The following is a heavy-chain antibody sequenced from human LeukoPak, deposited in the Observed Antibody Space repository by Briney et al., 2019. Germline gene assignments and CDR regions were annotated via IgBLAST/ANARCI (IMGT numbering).Heavy chain of an antibody. V-gene: IGHV3-53*01. J-gene: IGHJ4*02. CDR2: VYGNGNT. CDR1: GFSFANDR. CDR3: VRERLGAIVEN. D-gene: IGHD3-16*02. Sequence: GGSLRLSCAACGFSFANDRMSWVRQPPGRGLERVSTVYGNGNTAYTDSVKGRFTISRDNSKNTLLLQMNSLRAEDTAVYFWVRERLGAIVENWGQGVLVIVSS.